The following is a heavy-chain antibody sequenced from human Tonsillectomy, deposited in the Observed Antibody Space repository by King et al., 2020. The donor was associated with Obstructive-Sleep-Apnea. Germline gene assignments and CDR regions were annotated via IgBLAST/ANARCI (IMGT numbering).Heavy chain of an antibody. CDR1: GGTFSSYG. Sequence: QLVQSGAEVKKPGSSVKVSCKASGGTFSSYGISWVRQAPGQGLEWLGGIIPFVVGSNSLQKFQGRVTITADKSTSTDYMELSSLRSEDTAVYYCARGSLAGRPQNNYGMDVWGQGTTVTVSS. CDR2: IIPFVVGS. V-gene: IGHV1-69*06. J-gene: IGHJ6*02. D-gene: IGHD6-6*01. CDR3: ARGSLAGRPQNNYGMDV.